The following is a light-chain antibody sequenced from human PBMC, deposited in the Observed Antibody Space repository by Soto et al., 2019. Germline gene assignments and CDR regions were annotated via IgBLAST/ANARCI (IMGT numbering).Light chain of an antibody. J-gene: IGLJ2*01. CDR1: SSDVGGYNY. CDR3: SSYTSSSTDVV. V-gene: IGLV2-14*01. Sequence: QSALTQPASVSGSPGQSITISCTGTSSDVGGYNYVSWYQQHPGKAPKLMIYDVSNRPSGVSNPFSGSKSGNTASLTISGLQAEDEADYYCSSYTSSSTDVVFGGGTKLTVL. CDR2: DVS.